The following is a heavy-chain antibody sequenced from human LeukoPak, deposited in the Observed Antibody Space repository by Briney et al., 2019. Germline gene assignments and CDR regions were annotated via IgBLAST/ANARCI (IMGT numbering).Heavy chain of an antibody. CDR2: IYSGGST. V-gene: IGHV3-53*01. J-gene: IGHJ4*02. Sequence: GGSLRLSCAASGFTVSSNYMSWVRQAPGKGLEWVSVIYSGGSTYYADSVKGRFTISRDNSKNTLYLQMNSLRAEDTAVYYCAKDRYYDSSGYLLDYWGQGTLVTVSS. CDR3: AKDRYYDSSGYLLDY. CDR1: GFTVSSNY. D-gene: IGHD3-22*01.